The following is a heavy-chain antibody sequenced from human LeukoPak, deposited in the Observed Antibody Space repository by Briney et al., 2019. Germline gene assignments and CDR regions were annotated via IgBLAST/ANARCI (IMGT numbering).Heavy chain of an antibody. J-gene: IGHJ4*02. CDR1: GFAFSSYA. CDR2: IYSGGST. Sequence: GGSLRLSCAASGFAFSSYAMSWVRQAPGKGLEWVSVIYSGGSTYYADSVKGRFAISRDNSKNTLYLQMNSLRAEDTAVYYCARVGEGAAKDWGQGTLVTVSS. CDR3: ARVGEGAAKD. V-gene: IGHV3-53*01. D-gene: IGHD1-26*01.